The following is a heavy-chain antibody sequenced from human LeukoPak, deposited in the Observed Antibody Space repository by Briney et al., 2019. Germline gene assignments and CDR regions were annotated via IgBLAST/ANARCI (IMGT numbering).Heavy chain of an antibody. V-gene: IGHV4-59*08. CDR3: AGLLWFGELYLFDY. D-gene: IGHD3-10*01. CDR2: IYYSGST. J-gene: IGHJ4*02. Sequence: SETLSLTCTVSGGSISSYYWSWIRQPPGKGLEWIGYIYYSGSTKYNPSLKSRVTISVEKSKNQFSLKLSSVTAADTAVYYCAGLLWFGELYLFDYWGQGTLVTVSS. CDR1: GGSISSYY.